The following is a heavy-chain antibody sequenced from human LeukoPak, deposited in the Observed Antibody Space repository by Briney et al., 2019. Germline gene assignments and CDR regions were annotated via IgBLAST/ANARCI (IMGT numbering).Heavy chain of an antibody. D-gene: IGHD3-16*01. V-gene: IGHV3-30*18. J-gene: IGHJ6*02. Sequence: GGSLRLSCAASGFTFTAYGMHWVRQAPGKGLEWVAVISHDGSNKYYAESAKGRFNIARDETKNTLYLQMNSLRADDTAIYYCAKFGAKFKYYYYYGMDVWGQGTTVTVSS. CDR2: ISHDGSNK. CDR1: GFTFTAYG. CDR3: AKFGAKFKYYYYYGMDV.